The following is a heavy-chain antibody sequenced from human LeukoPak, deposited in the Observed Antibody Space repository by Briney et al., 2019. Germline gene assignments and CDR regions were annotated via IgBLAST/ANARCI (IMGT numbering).Heavy chain of an antibody. CDR1: GFTVSSNY. J-gene: IGHJ4*02. CDR3: ARGYYASGNAYHFDY. D-gene: IGHD3-10*01. V-gene: IGHV3-53*01. Sequence: GGSLRLSCAASGFTVSSNYMSWVRQAPGKGLEWVSVIYSGGSTYYADSVKGRFTISRDNSKNTLYLQMNSLRAEDTAVYYCARGYYASGNAYHFDYWGQGTLVSASS. CDR2: IYSGGST.